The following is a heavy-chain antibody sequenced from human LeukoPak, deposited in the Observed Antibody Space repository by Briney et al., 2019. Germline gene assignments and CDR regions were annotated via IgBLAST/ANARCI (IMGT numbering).Heavy chain of an antibody. D-gene: IGHD3-22*01. V-gene: IGHV3-20*04. CDR2: INWNGGST. CDR1: GFTFDDHG. CDR3: ARVFPSGSSGYSDFDY. Sequence: GGSLRLSCAASGFTFDDHGMSWVRQAPGKGLQWVSGINWNGGSTGYAASAKGRFTISRDNAKNSLYLQMNSLRAEDTALYYCARVFPSGSSGYSDFDYWGQGTLVTVSS. J-gene: IGHJ4*02.